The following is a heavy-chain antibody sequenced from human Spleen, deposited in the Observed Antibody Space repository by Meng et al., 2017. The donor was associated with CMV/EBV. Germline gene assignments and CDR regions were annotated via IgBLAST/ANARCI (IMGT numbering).Heavy chain of an antibody. CDR3: VRDRRDGYNYYFDF. CDR2: ISSSGTTI. Sequence: GESLKISCVVSRFLFNNYEMNWVRQAPGKGLEWLSYISSSGTTIYYADSVKGRFTISRDNAKNSLYLQINTLRAEDTAVYYCVRDRRDGYNYYFDFWGQGTLVTVSS. V-gene: IGHV3-48*03. CDR1: RFLFNNYE. D-gene: IGHD5-24*01. J-gene: IGHJ4*02.